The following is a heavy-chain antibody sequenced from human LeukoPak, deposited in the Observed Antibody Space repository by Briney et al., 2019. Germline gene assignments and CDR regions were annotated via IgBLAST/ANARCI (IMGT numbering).Heavy chain of an antibody. V-gene: IGHV1-46*01. Sequence: ASVKVSCKASGYTFTNNFMHWVRQAPGQGLEWMGIINPSGDNTWYAQKFQGRVTMTRDMATSTDYMELRSLRSDDTAVYYCAKYSSGWPADWGQGTLVTVSS. CDR3: AKYSSGWPAD. CDR2: INPSGDNT. J-gene: IGHJ4*02. D-gene: IGHD6-19*01. CDR1: GYTFTNNF.